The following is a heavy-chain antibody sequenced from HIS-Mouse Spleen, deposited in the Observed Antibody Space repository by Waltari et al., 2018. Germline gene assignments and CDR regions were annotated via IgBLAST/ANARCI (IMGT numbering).Heavy chain of an antibody. J-gene: IGHJ6*02. CDR3: ARDHSSSWYYYYYGMDV. CDR1: GYTFTTYG. Sequence: QVQLVQSGAEVKKPGASVKVACKASGYTFTTYGISLGRQAPGQGLEWMGWISAYNGNTNYAQKLQGRVTMTTDTSTSTAYMELRSLRSDDTAVYYCARDHSSSWYYYYYGMDVWGQGTTVTVSS. D-gene: IGHD6-13*01. V-gene: IGHV1-18*01. CDR2: ISAYNGNT.